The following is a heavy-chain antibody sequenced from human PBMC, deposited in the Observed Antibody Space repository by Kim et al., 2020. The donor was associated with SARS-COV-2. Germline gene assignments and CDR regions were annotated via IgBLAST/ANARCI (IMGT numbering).Heavy chain of an antibody. J-gene: IGHJ5*02. D-gene: IGHD4-4*01. CDR1: GGSFSSSSYY. CDR3: ARVLSNYARNNWFDP. V-gene: IGHV4-39*07. CDR2: IYYSGST. Sequence: SETLSLTCTVSGGSFSSSSYYWGWIRQPPGKGLEWIGSIYYSGSTYYNPSLKSRVTISVDTSKNQFSLKLSSVTAADTAVYYCARVLSNYARNNWFDPWG.